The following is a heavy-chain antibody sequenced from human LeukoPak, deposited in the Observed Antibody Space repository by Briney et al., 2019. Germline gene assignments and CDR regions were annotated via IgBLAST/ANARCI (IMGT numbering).Heavy chain of an antibody. V-gene: IGHV3-7*01. D-gene: IGHD3-10*01. CDR3: ARDLYYGSGSYGY. J-gene: IGHJ4*02. CDR1: EFTFSSYW. CDR2: IKQDGGQI. Sequence: HPGGSLRLSCAASEFTFSSYWMSWVRQAPGKGLEWVANIKQDGGQIYYLESVKGRFTVSRDNAKNSLYLQMNSLRAEDTAVYYCARDLYYGSGSYGYWGQGALVTVSS.